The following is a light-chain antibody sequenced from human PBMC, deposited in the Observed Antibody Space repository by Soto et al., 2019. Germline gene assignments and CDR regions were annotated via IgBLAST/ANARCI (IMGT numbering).Light chain of an antibody. Sequence: EIVLTQSPGTLSLSPGERATLSCRASQSVSSSYLAWYQQKPGQAPRLLIYGESSRATGIPDRFSGSGSGTDFTLTISRLEPEDFAVYYCQQYGSSTWTFGQGTKVDIK. CDR3: QQYGSSTWT. CDR2: GES. J-gene: IGKJ1*01. CDR1: QSVSSSY. V-gene: IGKV3-20*01.